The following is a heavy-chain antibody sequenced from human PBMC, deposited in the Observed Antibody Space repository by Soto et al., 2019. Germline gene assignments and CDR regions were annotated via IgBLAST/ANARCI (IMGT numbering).Heavy chain of an antibody. D-gene: IGHD3-10*01. J-gene: IGHJ4*02. CDR3: ARDWHGSTYGYFDH. V-gene: IGHV4-59*01. Sequence: SETLSLTCTVSGGSISSYYWSWIRQPPGKGLEWIGYIYYSGSTDYNPSLKSRVTISVDTSKNQFSLKLSSVTAADTAVYYCARDWHGSTYGYFDHWGQGTQVTVSS. CDR1: GGSISSYY. CDR2: IYYSGST.